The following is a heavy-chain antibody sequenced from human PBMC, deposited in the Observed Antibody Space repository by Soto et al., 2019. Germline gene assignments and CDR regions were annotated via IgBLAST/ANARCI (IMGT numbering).Heavy chain of an antibody. CDR1: GFTFSNAW. J-gene: IGHJ4*02. V-gene: IGHV3-15*01. CDR3: TTDTIMITFGGSSRTTPFDY. CDR2: IKSKTDGGTT. D-gene: IGHD3-16*01. Sequence: GGSLRLSCAASGFTFSNAWMSWVRQAPGKGLEWVGRIKSKTDGGTTDYAAPVKGRFTISRDDSKNTLYLQMNSLKTEDTAVYYCTTDTIMITFGGSSRTTPFDYWGQGTLVTVSS.